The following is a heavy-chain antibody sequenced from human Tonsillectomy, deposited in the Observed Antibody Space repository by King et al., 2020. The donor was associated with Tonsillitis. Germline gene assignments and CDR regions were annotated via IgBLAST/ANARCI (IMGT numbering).Heavy chain of an antibody. Sequence: VQLVESGGGLVQPGGSLRLSCAVSGFTFNNYAMTWVRQAPGKGLEWVSAISGSGDTTYYADSVKGRFTISRDNSKNTLYLQMSSLRAENTAVYYSAKDRRGTSDFWSGCFFRGINWFDPWGQGTLVTVSS. CDR2: ISGSGDTT. CDR1: GFTFNNYA. V-gene: IGHV3-23*04. J-gene: IGHJ5*02. D-gene: IGHD3-3*01. CDR3: AKDRRGTSDFWSGCFFRGINWFDP.